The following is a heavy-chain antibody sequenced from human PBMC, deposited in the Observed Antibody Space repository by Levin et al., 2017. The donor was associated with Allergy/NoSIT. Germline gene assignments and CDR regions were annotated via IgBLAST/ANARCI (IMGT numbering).Heavy chain of an antibody. CDR3: ARDRFTMVRGVSNWFDP. J-gene: IGHJ5*02. V-gene: IGHV1-2*02. D-gene: IGHD3-10*01. CDR1: GYTFTGYY. Sequence: GASVKVSCKASGYTFTGYYMHWVRQAPGQGLEWMGWINPNSGGSNYAQKFQGRVTMTRDTSISTAYMELSRLRSDDTAVYYCARDRFTMVRGVSNWFDPWGQGTLVTVSS. CDR2: INPNSGGS.